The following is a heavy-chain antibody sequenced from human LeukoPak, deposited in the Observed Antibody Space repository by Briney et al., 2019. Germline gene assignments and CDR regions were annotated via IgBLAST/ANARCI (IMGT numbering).Heavy chain of an antibody. J-gene: IGHJ4*02. D-gene: IGHD3-22*01. CDR3: ASHVGGYYDSSGYPYYFDY. Sequence: SETLSLTCTVSGGSISSYYWSWIRQPPGKGLEWIGYIYYSGSTNYNPSLKSRVTISVDTSKNQFSLKLSSVTAADTAVYYCASHVGGYYDSSGYPYYFDYWGQGTLVTVSS. CDR2: IYYSGST. CDR1: GGSISSYY. V-gene: IGHV4-59*08.